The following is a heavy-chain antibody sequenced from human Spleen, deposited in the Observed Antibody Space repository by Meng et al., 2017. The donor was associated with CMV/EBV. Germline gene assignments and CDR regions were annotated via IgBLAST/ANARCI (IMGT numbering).Heavy chain of an antibody. V-gene: IGHV3-23*01. CDR1: GFTFSSYA. Sequence: GGSLRLSCAASGFTFSSYAMSWVRQAPGKGLEWVSAISGSGGSTYYADSVKGRFTISRDNSKNTLYLQMNSLRAEDTAVYYCARGGYCSSTSCYTYGHYYYYYGMDVWGQGTTVTVSS. CDR2: ISGSGGST. J-gene: IGHJ6*02. CDR3: ARGGYCSSTSCYTYGHYYYYYGMDV. D-gene: IGHD2-2*02.